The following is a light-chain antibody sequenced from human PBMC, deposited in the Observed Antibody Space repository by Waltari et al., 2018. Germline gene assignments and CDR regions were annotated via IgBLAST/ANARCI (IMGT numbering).Light chain of an antibody. J-gene: IGKJ5*01. CDR1: QSVGYN. CDR2: GAS. Sequence: EVVMTPSPATLSVSPGESVTLSCRASQSVGYNLAWFQQQPGQAPRLRIYGASTRATDIPDRFSGSGSGTAFTLTISSLQSEDFANYYCQQYNNWQITFGQGTRLDLK. CDR3: QQYNNWQIT. V-gene: IGKV3-15*01.